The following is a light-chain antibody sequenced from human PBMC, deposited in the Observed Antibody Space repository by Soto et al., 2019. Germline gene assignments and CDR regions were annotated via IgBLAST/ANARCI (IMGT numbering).Light chain of an antibody. CDR2: AAS. CDR3: QQSYSTPRP. Sequence: DIQMTQSPSSLSASVGDRVTITCRASQSISSYLNWYQQKPGKAPKLLIYAASSLQSGVPSRFSGSGSGTDFTLTISSLQPEDFATYYCQQSYSTPRPFGQGTNVEIK. CDR1: QSISSY. J-gene: IGKJ1*01. V-gene: IGKV1-39*01.